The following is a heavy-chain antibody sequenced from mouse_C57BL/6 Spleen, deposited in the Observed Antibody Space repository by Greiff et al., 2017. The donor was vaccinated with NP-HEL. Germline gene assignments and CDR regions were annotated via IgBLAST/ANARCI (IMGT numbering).Heavy chain of an antibody. CDR3: ARSGGRSYFYYYAMDY. CDR1: GYAFSSSW. J-gene: IGHJ4*01. V-gene: IGHV1-82*01. Sequence: QVQLKESGPELVKPGASVKISCKASGYAFSSSWMNWVKQRPGKGLEWIGRIYPGDGDTNYNGKFKGKATLTADKSSSTAYMQLSSLTSEDSAVYFCARSGGRSYFYYYAMDYWGQGTSVTVSS. D-gene: IGHD1-1*01. CDR2: IYPGDGDT.